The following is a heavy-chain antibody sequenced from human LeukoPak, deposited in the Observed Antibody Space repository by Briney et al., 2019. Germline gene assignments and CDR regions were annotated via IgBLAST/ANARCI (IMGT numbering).Heavy chain of an antibody. J-gene: IGHJ3*02. V-gene: IGHV3-53*01. Sequence: GGSLRLSCAASGFTVSSNYMSWVRQAPGKGLEWVSVIYSGGSTYYADSVKGRFTISRDNSKNTLYLQMNSLRAEDTAVYYCARTRFGELLGAFDIWGQGTMATVSS. D-gene: IGHD3-10*01. CDR2: IYSGGST. CDR3: ARTRFGELLGAFDI. CDR1: GFTVSSNY.